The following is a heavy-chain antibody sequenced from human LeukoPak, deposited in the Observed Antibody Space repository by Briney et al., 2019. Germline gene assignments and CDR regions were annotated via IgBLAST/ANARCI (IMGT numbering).Heavy chain of an antibody. CDR1: GYTFTGYY. D-gene: IGHD1-26*01. Sequence: ASVKVSCTASGYTFTGYYMHWVRQAPGQGLAWMGWINPNSGGTNYAQKFQGRVTMTRDTSISTAYMELSRLRSDDTAVYYCAREDLSGSLDYWGQGTLVTVSS. CDR2: INPNSGGT. J-gene: IGHJ4*02. V-gene: IGHV1-2*02. CDR3: AREDLSGSLDY.